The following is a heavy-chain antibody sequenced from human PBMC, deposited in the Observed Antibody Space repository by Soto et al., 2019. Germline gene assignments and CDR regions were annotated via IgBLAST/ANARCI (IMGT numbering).Heavy chain of an antibody. V-gene: IGHV3-7*04. CDR3: ATVLGAPNGFDP. Sequence: EVQLVESGGGLVQPGGSLRLSCAASGFTFSSYWMSWVRQAPGKGLEWVANIKLAGRERYYVDSVTGRFTISRDNGKNSLDLQMNSLRAEDTAVYYCATVLGAPNGFDPWGQGTLVNVSS. CDR1: GFTFSSYW. J-gene: IGHJ5*02. D-gene: IGHD1-26*01. CDR2: IKLAGRER.